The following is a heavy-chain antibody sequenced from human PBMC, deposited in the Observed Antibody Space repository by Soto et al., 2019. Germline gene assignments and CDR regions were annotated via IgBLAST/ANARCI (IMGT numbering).Heavy chain of an antibody. V-gene: IGHV1-18*01. Sequence: QVQLVQSGAEVKKPGASVKVSCKASGYTFTSYGISWVRQAPGQGLEWMGWISAYNGNTNYAQKLQGRVTMTTDTSTSTAYMELRSLRSDDTAVYYCARGEARWELLALRYYFDYWGQGTLVTVSS. CDR3: ARGEARWELLALRYYFDY. J-gene: IGHJ4*02. CDR2: ISAYNGNT. CDR1: GYTFTSYG. D-gene: IGHD1-26*01.